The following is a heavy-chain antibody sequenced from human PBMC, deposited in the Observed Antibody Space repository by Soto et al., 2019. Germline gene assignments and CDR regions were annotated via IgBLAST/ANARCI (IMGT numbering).Heavy chain of an antibody. CDR3: ARDPQLCSGGSCYLDY. D-gene: IGHD2-15*01. CDR2: ISSSGSTI. CDR1: GFTFSDYY. J-gene: IGHJ4*02. V-gene: IGHV3-11*01. Sequence: GGSLRLSCAASGFTFSDYYMSWIRQAPGKGLEWVSYISSSGSTIYYADSVKGRFTISRDNAKNSLYLQMNSLRAEDTAVYYCARDPQLCSGGSCYLDYWGQGTLVTVSS.